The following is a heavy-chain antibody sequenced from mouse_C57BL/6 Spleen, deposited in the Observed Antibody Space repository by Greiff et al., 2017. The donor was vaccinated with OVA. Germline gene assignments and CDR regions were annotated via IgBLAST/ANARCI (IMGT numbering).Heavy chain of an antibody. CDR1: GYAFSSSW. CDR3: ARGGGYYGSSYEGWYFDV. D-gene: IGHD1-1*01. CDR2: IYPGDGDT. Sequence: QVQLQQSGPELVKPGASVKISCKASGYAFSSSWMNWVKQRPGKGLEWIGRIYPGDGDTNYNGKFKGKATLTADKSSSTAYMQLSSLTSEDSAVYFCARGGGYYGSSYEGWYFDVWGTGTTVTVSS. V-gene: IGHV1-82*01. J-gene: IGHJ1*03.